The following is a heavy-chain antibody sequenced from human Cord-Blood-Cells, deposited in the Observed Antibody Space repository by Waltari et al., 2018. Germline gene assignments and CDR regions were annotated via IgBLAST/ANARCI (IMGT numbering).Heavy chain of an antibody. Sequence: HVQLHQWGAGMLNPLKTLSLTCAVYGGSCGGYYRSWIRPTPGKRLEWIGEINHSGSTNYNPSLKSRVTISVDTSKNQFSLKLSSVTAADKAVYYCARGIQSYGSGSYYSYWGQGTLVTVSS. CDR1: GGSCGGYY. J-gene: IGHJ4*02. CDR3: ARGIQSYGSGSYYSY. V-gene: IGHV4-34*01. D-gene: IGHD3-10*01. CDR2: INHSGST.